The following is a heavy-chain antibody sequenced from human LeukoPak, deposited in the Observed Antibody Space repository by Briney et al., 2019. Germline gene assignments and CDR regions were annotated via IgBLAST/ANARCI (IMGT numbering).Heavy chain of an antibody. Sequence: SETLSLTCTVSGGSISGSYWSWIRQPPGKGLEWIGYIYYSGSTNYNPSLKSRVTISVETSKNQFSLKLSSVTAADTAVYYCARLVAARRSYHYYYMDVWGKGTTVTVSS. CDR2: IYYSGST. CDR3: ARLVAARRSYHYYYMDV. J-gene: IGHJ6*03. V-gene: IGHV4-59*08. D-gene: IGHD6-6*01. CDR1: GGSISGSY.